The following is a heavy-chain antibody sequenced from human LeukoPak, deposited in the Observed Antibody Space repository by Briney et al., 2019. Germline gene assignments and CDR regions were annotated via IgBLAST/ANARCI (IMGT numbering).Heavy chain of an antibody. D-gene: IGHD6-13*01. Sequence: GGSLRLSCAASGFTFSSYSMDWVRQAPGKGLEWVSSISSSSSYIYYADSVKGRFTISRDNAKNSLYLQMNSLRAEDTAVYYCARGYSSSWYYFDYWGQGTLVTVSS. CDR2: ISSSSSYI. CDR3: ARGYSSSWYYFDY. J-gene: IGHJ4*02. CDR1: GFTFSSYS. V-gene: IGHV3-21*01.